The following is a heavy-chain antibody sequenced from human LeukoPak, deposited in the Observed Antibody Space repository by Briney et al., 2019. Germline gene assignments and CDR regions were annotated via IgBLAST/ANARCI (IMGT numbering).Heavy chain of an antibody. J-gene: IGHJ4*02. CDR3: ARESGYYYDTSGYTFDY. V-gene: IGHV4-4*07. CDR1: GGSSNNYY. D-gene: IGHD3-22*01. Sequence: SETLSLTCTASGGSSNNYYWSWIRQSAGKGLEWIGRIYTSGSTNYNPSLKSRVSMSVDTSKNQFSLRLRSVTAADTAVYYCARESGYYYDTSGYTFDYWGQGIPVTVSS. CDR2: IYTSGST.